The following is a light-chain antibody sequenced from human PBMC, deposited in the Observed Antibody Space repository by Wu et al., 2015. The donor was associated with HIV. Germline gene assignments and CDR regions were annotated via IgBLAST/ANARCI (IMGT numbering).Light chain of an antibody. V-gene: IGKV1-13*02. CDR1: QGMTNA. CDR2: SAS. J-gene: IGKJ5*01. Sequence: AIQLTQSPSSLSTSVGDRVTITCRASQGMTNALAWYQVKPGKAPKLLIYSASSLQSGVPSRFSGSGSGTDFTLTISRVQPEDLATYYCQQFNSYPITFGQGHDWRLN. CDR3: QQFNSYPIT.